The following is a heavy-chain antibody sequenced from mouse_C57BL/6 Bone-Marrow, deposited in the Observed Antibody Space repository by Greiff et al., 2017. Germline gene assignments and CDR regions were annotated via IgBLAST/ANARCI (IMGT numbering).Heavy chain of an antibody. V-gene: IGHV1-81*01. CDR3: ARWDFAN. CDR1: GYTFTSYG. J-gene: IGHJ2*01. Sequence: VQLQQSGAELARPGASVKLSCKASGYTFTSYGISWVKQRTGQGLEWIGEIYPSSGNTNYNQKFKGKATLTADKSSSTAYMDLRSLTSEDSAVYFCARWDFANWYQGTTLSVTS. CDR2: IYPSSGNT.